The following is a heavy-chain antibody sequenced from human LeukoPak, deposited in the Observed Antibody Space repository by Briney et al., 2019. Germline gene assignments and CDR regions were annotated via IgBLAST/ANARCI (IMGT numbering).Heavy chain of an antibody. Sequence: GEFLKISCKGSGYSFTSYWIGWVRQMPGKGLEWMGIIYPGDSDTRYSPSFQGQVTISADKSISTAYLQWSSLKASDTAMYYCARTATTYYDFWSGRDAFDIWGQGTMVTVSS. CDR2: IYPGDSDT. CDR1: GYSFTSYW. D-gene: IGHD3-3*01. J-gene: IGHJ3*02. CDR3: ARTATTYYDFWSGRDAFDI. V-gene: IGHV5-51*01.